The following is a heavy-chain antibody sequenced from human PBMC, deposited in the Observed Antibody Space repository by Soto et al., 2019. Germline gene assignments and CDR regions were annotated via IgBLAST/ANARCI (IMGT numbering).Heavy chain of an antibody. J-gene: IGHJ5*02. D-gene: IGHD2-15*01. CDR2: MNPNSGNT. Sequence: ASVKVSCKASGYTFTSYDINWVRQATGQGLEWMGWMNPNSGNTGYAQKFQGRVTMTRNTSISTAYMELSSLRSEDTAVYYRARGLPYCSGGSCYNCFDPWGQGTLVTVSS. V-gene: IGHV1-8*01. CDR1: GYTFTSYD. CDR3: ARGLPYCSGGSCYNCFDP.